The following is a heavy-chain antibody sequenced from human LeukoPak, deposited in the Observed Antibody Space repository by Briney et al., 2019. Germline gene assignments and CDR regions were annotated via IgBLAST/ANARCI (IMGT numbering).Heavy chain of an antibody. V-gene: IGHV4-38-2*02. Sequence: KPSGTLSLTCTVSGYSIGSGYYWGWIRQPPGKGLEWIGSSYHNGGTYYNPSLKSRVTISLDTSKNQFSLKLSSVTAADTAVYYCARLGGSYFYFDYWGQGTLVTVSS. CDR3: ARLGGSYFYFDY. CDR2: SYHNGGT. J-gene: IGHJ4*02. D-gene: IGHD1-26*01. CDR1: GYSIGSGYY.